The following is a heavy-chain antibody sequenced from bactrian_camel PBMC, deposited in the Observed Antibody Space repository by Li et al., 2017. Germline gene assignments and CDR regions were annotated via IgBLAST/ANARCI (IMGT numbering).Heavy chain of an antibody. CDR3: AADQRGSCYRLGRGPEFEPDY. CDR1: GRTFTSAY. D-gene: IGHD2*01. CDR2: INNDAQYT. Sequence: VQLVESGGGLVQPGGSLRLSCAASGRTFTSAYMSWVRQPPGKGLEWVSSINNDAQYTLTADSVKGRFTISHDAAKNTVYLQMNNLQPADTAMYYCAADQRGSCYRLGRGPEFEPDYWGQGTQVTVS. V-gene: IGHV3-2*01. J-gene: IGHJ4*01.